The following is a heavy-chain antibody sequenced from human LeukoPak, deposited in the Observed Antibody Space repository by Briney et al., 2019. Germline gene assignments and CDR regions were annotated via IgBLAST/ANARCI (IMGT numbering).Heavy chain of an antibody. V-gene: IGHV4-4*07. J-gene: IGHJ5*02. CDR2: IYTSGST. CDR1: GGSISSYY. CDR3: ARETIVVVPAATSWFDP. D-gene: IGHD2-2*01. Sequence: NTSETLSLTCTVSGGSISSYYWSWIRQPAGKGPEWIGRIYTSGSTNYNPSLKSRVTMSVDTSKNQFSLKLSSVTAADTAVYYCARETIVVVPAATSWFDPWGQGTLVTVSS.